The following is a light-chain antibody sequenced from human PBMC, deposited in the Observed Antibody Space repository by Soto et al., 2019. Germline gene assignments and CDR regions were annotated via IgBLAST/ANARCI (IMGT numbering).Light chain of an antibody. CDR3: QSYDSSLSAYV. V-gene: IGLV1-40*01. Sequence: QSVLTQPPSVSGAPGQRVTISCTGRRSNIGAGFDVHWYQQLPGTAPKLLIYDNSNRPSGVPDRFSGSKSGTSASLAITGLQAEYEADYYCQSYDSSLSAYVFGTGTKLTVL. CDR2: DNS. J-gene: IGLJ1*01. CDR1: RSNIGAGFD.